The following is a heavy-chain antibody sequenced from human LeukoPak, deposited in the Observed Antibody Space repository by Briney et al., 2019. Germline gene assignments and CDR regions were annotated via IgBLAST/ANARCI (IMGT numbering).Heavy chain of an antibody. CDR2: INPNSGDT. V-gene: IGHV1-2*02. CDR3: ARGGPPGYYYDYYMDV. Sequence: ASVKVSCTASGYTFTGYYMHWVRQAPGQGLEWMGWINPNSGDTIYAQKFQGRVTMTRDTSISTAYMELSRLRSDDTAVYFCARGGPPGYYYDYYMDVWGKGTTVTISS. CDR1: GYTFTGYY. J-gene: IGHJ6*03.